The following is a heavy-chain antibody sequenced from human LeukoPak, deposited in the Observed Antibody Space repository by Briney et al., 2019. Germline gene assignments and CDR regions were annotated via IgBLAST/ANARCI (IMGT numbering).Heavy chain of an antibody. Sequence: GESLKISCKGSGYSFTSYWIGWVRPMPGKGLEWMGIIYPGDSDTRYSPSFQGQVTISADKSISTAYLQWSSLKASDTAMYYCARHFSGGKSFNWFDPWGQGTLVTVSS. V-gene: IGHV5-51*01. J-gene: IGHJ5*02. CDR1: GYSFTSYW. D-gene: IGHD2-15*01. CDR2: IYPGDSDT. CDR3: ARHFSGGKSFNWFDP.